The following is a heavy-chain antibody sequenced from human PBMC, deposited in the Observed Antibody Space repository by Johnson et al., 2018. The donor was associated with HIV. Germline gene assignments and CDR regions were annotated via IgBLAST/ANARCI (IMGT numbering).Heavy chain of an antibody. CDR2: ISYDGSNK. J-gene: IGHJ3*02. CDR3: ARDAPDSGSYHAFDI. Sequence: QVQLVESGGGVVQPGGSLRLSCAASGFPLNNYGMHWVRQAPGKGLEWVAVISYDGSNKYYADSVKGRFTISRDNSKNTLYMQMNRLRAEDTAVYYCARDAPDSGSYHAFDIWGQGTVVTVSS. CDR1: GFPLNNYG. D-gene: IGHD1-26*01. V-gene: IGHV3-30*19.